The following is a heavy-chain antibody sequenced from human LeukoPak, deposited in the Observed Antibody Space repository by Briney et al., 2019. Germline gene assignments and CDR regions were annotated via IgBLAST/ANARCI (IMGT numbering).Heavy chain of an antibody. CDR2: ISATGDGT. V-gene: IGHV3-23*01. D-gene: IGHD6-6*01. J-gene: IGHJ4*02. CDR1: GFTFSSYA. Sequence: PGASLRLSCAASGFTFSSYAMSWVRQTPGKGLDWVSTISATGDGTVYADTVKGQFTISRDNSKNTLLLQMNSLRADDTAVYYCAKDWATLPSRLSPFDSWGQGILVTVSS. CDR3: AKDWATLPSRLSPFDS.